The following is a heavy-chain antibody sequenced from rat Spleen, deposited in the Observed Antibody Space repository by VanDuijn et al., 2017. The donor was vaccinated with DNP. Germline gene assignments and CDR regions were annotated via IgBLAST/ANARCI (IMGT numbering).Heavy chain of an antibody. CDR2: IWGDGGT. CDR3: AAMMVTLDY. D-gene: IGHD1-12*03. V-gene: IGHV2-77*01. CDR1: GFSLTSFG. Sequence: QVQMKETGPGLVQTTQTLSVTCTVSGFSLTSFGVHWVRQAPGKGPEWMGIIWGDGGTNYNSALKSRLTISRDNSKSQVFLAMNSLQTDDTAVYYCAAMMVTLDYWGQGVMVTVSS. J-gene: IGHJ2*01.